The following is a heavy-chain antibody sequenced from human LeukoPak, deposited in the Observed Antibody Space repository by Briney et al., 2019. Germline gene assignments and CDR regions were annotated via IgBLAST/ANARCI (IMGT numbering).Heavy chain of an antibody. Sequence: RSETLSLTCTVSGVSISTSRYYWGWIRQPPGKGLEWIGNIYYTGPTYYNASLESRVTISLDTSKNQFSLKLSSVTAADTAAYYCARDQIPDYWGQGTLVTVSS. CDR2: IYYTGPT. CDR3: ARDQIPDY. V-gene: IGHV4-39*07. J-gene: IGHJ4*02. D-gene: IGHD2-21*01. CDR1: GVSISTSRYY.